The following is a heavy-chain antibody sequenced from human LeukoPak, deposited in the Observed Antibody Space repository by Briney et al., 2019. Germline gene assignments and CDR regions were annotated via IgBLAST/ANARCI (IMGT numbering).Heavy chain of an antibody. CDR1: GFTFSSYA. V-gene: IGHV3-23*01. D-gene: IGHD3-10*01. Sequence: GGSLRLSCAVSGFTFSSYAMSWVRQAPGKGLEWVSAISGSGGSTYYADSVKGRFTISRDNSKNTLYLQMNSLRAEDTAVYYCARGPVVRGNAFVIWGQGTMVTVSS. CDR3: ARGPVVRGNAFVI. CDR2: ISGSGGST. J-gene: IGHJ3*02.